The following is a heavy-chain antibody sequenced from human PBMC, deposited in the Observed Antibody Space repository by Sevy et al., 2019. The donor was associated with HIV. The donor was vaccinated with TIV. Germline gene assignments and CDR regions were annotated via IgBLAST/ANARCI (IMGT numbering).Heavy chain of an antibody. CDR1: GFTFGDYA. CDR3: TRPLATADTPEYFFDY. V-gene: IGHV3-49*03. Sequence: GRSLRLSCTSSGFTFGDYAMSWFRQAPGKGLEWVAFIRRNSHEPYGGPTEYAASVKGRFTISRDDSKSIAYLQMNSLKTEDTAVYYCTRPLATADTPEYFFDYWGQGILVTVSS. J-gene: IGHJ4*02. CDR2: IRRNSHEPYGGPT. D-gene: IGHD5-12*01.